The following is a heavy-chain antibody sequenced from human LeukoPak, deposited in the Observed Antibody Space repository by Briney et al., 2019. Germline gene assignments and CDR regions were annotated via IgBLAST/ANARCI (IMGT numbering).Heavy chain of an antibody. Sequence: PGGSLRLSCAASGFTFSSYLMHWVRQAPGKGLVWVSRITGDGSNTLYAGSVQGRFTISRDNAKNTVYLQMNSLRAEDTAVYYCATDRGGWTTWGQGTLVTVSS. CDR1: GFTFSSYL. J-gene: IGHJ5*02. CDR2: ITGDGSNT. V-gene: IGHV3-74*01. CDR3: ATDRGGWTT. D-gene: IGHD3-10*01.